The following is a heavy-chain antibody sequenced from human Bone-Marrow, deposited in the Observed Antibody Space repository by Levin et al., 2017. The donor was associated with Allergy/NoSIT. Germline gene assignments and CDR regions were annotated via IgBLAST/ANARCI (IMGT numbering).Heavy chain of an antibody. Sequence: GGSLRLSCAASGFTFSSYAMHWVRQAPGKGLEWVAVISYDGSNKYYADSVKGRFTISRDNSKNTLYLQMNSLRAEDTAVYYCARGDDYVWGSYRPYDYWGQGTLVTVSS. V-gene: IGHV3-30*04. CDR2: ISYDGSNK. CDR3: ARGDDYVWGSYRPYDY. D-gene: IGHD3-16*02. J-gene: IGHJ4*02. CDR1: GFTFSSYA.